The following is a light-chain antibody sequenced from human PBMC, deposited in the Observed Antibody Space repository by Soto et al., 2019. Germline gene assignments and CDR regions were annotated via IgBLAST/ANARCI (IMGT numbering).Light chain of an antibody. V-gene: IGKV3-15*01. CDR1: QSVSSN. Sequence: EIVLTQSPGTLSLSPGETATLSCRASQSVSSNLAWYQHKPGQAPRLLIYGASTRATGIPARFSGSGSGTEFTLTINSLQSEDFAVYYCQHFNNWPLTFGGGTKVDI. CDR2: GAS. CDR3: QHFNNWPLT. J-gene: IGKJ4*01.